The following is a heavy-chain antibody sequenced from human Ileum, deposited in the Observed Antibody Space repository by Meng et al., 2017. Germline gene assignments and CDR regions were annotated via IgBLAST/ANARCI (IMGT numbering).Heavy chain of an antibody. CDR2: IYYSGST. Sequence: SETLSLTCTVFGDSITSSSSFYWAWIRQPPGKGLEWIGSIYYSGSTYYAASLQSRVTISVDTSKNEFSLHLTSMTAADTAVYYCARDGTYYFDTTYSLTDAFDVWGQGTMVTVSS. CDR1: GDSITSSSSFY. D-gene: IGHD3-22*01. V-gene: IGHV4-39*07. J-gene: IGHJ3*01. CDR3: ARDGTYYFDTTYSLTDAFDV.